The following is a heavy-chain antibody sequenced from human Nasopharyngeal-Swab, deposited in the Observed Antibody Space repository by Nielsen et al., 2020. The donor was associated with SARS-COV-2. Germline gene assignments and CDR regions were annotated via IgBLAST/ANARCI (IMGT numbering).Heavy chain of an antibody. Sequence: GGSLRLSCKGSGYSFTSYWIGWVRQMPGKGLEWMGIIYPGDSDTRYSPSFQGQVTIPADKSISTAYLQWSSLKASDTAMYYCARHGLGYSLYYFDYWGQGTLVTVSS. J-gene: IGHJ4*02. CDR3: ARHGLGYSLYYFDY. D-gene: IGHD3-22*01. V-gene: IGHV5-51*01. CDR1: GYSFTSYW. CDR2: IYPGDSDT.